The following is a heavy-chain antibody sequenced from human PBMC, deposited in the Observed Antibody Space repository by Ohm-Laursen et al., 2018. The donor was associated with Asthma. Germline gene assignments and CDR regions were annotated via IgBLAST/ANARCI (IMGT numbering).Heavy chain of an antibody. CDR2: IYWNDDK. Sequence: TQTLTLTCTFSGFSLSTSGVGVGWIRQPPGKALEWLALIYWNDDKRYSPSLKSRLTITKDTSKNQVVLSMTNMDPVDTATYYCAHHSCSGGSCYSAFDFWGQGTLVTVSS. D-gene: IGHD2-15*01. CDR1: GFSLSTSGVG. V-gene: IGHV2-5*01. CDR3: AHHSCSGGSCYSAFDF. J-gene: IGHJ4*02.